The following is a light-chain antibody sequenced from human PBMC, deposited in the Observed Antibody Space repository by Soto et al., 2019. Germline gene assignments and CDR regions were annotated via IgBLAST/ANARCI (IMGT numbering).Light chain of an antibody. CDR1: QSCWCL. V-gene: IGKV3-11*01. Sequence: EVALTQSPVTLSLSPGDRATLSFMASQSCWCLLAWYQQKPGQAPRLLIYDASNRATGIPPRFSGSGSGTDFTLTISSLEPEDSAVYYCQQRNMWPITFGQGTRLEIK. CDR2: DAS. CDR3: QQRNMWPIT. J-gene: IGKJ5*01.